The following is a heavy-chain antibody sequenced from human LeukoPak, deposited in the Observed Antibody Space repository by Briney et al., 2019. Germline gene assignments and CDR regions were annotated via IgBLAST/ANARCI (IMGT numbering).Heavy chain of an antibody. V-gene: IGHV3-23*01. D-gene: IGHD7-27*01. CDR1: GFTSSSYT. CDR3: AKKVPANRGSYFDY. CDR2: ISGSGDST. Sequence: PGGSLRLSCSASGFTSSSYTMSWVRQAPGKGLEWVSAISGSGDSTYSTDSVKGRFTISRDNSKNTLYLQMNSLRAEDTAVYYCAKKVPANRGSYFDYWGQGTLVTVSS. J-gene: IGHJ4*02.